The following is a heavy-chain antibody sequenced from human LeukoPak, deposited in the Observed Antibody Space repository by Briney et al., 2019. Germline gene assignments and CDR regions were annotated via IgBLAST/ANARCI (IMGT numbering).Heavy chain of an antibody. J-gene: IGHJ4*02. CDR3: ARETSSLGTSMYYFDY. Sequence: PSQTLSLTCTVSGGSISSGGYYWSWIRQPPGKGLEWIVYIYHSGSTYYNPSLKSRVTISVDRSKNQFSLKLSSVTAADTAVYYCARETSSLGTSMYYFDYWGQGTLVTVSS. D-gene: IGHD2-2*01. V-gene: IGHV4-30-2*01. CDR1: GGSISSGGYY. CDR2: IYHSGST.